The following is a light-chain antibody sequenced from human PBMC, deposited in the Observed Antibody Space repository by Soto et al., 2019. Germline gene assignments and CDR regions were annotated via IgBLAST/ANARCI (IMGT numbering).Light chain of an antibody. J-gene: IGKJ2*01. CDR3: QHLGGT. V-gene: IGKV1-9*01. CDR1: QDISGY. Sequence: QLTQSPSSLSASIGDRVTITCRASQDISGYLAWYQQQPGKAPKLLIYAASTLHSGVPTRFSGRGSGTEFILSIGRLQPKDFATYYCQHLGGTFGQGTKL. CDR2: AAS.